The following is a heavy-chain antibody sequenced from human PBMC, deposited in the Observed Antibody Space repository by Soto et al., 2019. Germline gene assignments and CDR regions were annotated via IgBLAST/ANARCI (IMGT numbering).Heavy chain of an antibody. V-gene: IGHV4-30-4*01. D-gene: IGHD6-13*01. Sequence: QVQLQESGPGLVKPSQTLSLTCTVSGGSISSGDYYWSWIRQPPGKGLEWIGYIYYSGSTYYNPSLTRRVTISADTAKNQCSLKLSSVTAADTAVYSCARERPDGSRLDPWGQGTLVTVSS. CDR1: GGSISSGDYY. CDR3: ARERPDGSRLDP. CDR2: IYYSGST. J-gene: IGHJ5*02.